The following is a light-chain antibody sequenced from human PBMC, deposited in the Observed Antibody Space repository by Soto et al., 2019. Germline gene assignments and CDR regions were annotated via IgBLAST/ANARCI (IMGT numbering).Light chain of an antibody. V-gene: IGKV3-11*01. CDR2: DAS. J-gene: IGKJ1*01. CDR1: QSVSSY. Sequence: EIVLTQSPATLSLSPGERATLSCRASQSVSSYLAWYQQKPGQAPRLLIYDASNRATGIPARFSGSGSGTDFTLTISRLEPEDFAVYFCQQCGSAPLTFGQGTKVDIK. CDR3: QQCGSAPLT.